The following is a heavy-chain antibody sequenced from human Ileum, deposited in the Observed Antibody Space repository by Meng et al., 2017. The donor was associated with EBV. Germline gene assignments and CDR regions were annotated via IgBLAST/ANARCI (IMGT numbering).Heavy chain of an antibody. CDR3: ARGTPGRSYSDD. V-gene: IGHV1-18*01. CDR2: LGAHDGDT. Sequence: QVQPVQSGPEVKKPGASVKVSCKASDYTFTGYGVSWVRQAPGQGLEWMAWLGAHDGDTSHAPKFQGRVTVSADRPTATAYMELRSLRSDDTAVYYCARGTPGRSYSDDWGQGPLVTVGS. J-gene: IGHJ4*02. CDR1: DYTFTGYG. D-gene: IGHD3-10*01.